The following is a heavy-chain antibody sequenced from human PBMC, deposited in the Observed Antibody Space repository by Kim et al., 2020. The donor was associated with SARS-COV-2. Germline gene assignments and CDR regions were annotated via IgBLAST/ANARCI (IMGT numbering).Heavy chain of an antibody. CDR3: ARKQLVSFYYYYVDV. CDR2: ISSSGSTI. Sequence: GGSLRLSCAASGFTFNDYNMSWIRQAPGKWLEWVSYISSSGSTIYYADSVKGRFTISRDNAKNSLYLQMNSLRAEDTAVYYCARKQLVSFYYYYVDVWGKGTTGTVSS. V-gene: IGHV3-11*01. J-gene: IGHJ6*03. CDR1: GFTFNDYN. D-gene: IGHD6-6*01.